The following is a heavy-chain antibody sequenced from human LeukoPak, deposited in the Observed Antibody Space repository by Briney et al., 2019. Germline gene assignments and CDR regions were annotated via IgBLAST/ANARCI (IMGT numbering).Heavy chain of an antibody. CDR2: INHSGST. CDR3: ARDLALWFGELSYYYYYMDV. D-gene: IGHD3-10*01. Sequence: SETLSLTCAVYGGSFSGYYWSWIRQPPGKGLEWIGEINHSGSTNYNPSLKSRVTMSVDTSKNQFSLKLSSVTAADTAVYYCARDLALWFGELSYYYYYMDVWGKGTTVTISS. V-gene: IGHV4-34*01. J-gene: IGHJ6*03. CDR1: GGSFSGYY.